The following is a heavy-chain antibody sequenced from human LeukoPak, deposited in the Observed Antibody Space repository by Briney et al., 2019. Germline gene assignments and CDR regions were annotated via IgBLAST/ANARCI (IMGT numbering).Heavy chain of an antibody. D-gene: IGHD3-16*01. Sequence: PGGSLRLSCAASGFTFSTYGMHWVRQAPGKGLEWVAFIGYDGSNKYYADSVKGRFTISRDNSKNTLYLQMNSLRAEDTAVYYCAKDLIRHPGGYFDYWGQGTLVTVSS. V-gene: IGHV3-30*02. J-gene: IGHJ4*02. CDR2: IGYDGSNK. CDR3: AKDLIRHPGGYFDY. CDR1: GFTFSTYG.